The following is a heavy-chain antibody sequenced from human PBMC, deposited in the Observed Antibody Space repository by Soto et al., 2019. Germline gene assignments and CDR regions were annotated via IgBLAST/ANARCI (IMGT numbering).Heavy chain of an antibody. Sequence: QVQLVQSGAEVKKPGSSVKVSCKASGGTFSSYTISWVRQAPGQGLEWMGRIIPILGIANYAQKFQGRVTITADKSTSTAYMELSSLRSEDTAVYYCARVRQQLVEDDAFDIWGQGTMVTVSS. CDR1: GGTFSSYT. J-gene: IGHJ3*02. CDR3: ARVRQQLVEDDAFDI. CDR2: IIPILGIA. D-gene: IGHD6-13*01. V-gene: IGHV1-69*02.